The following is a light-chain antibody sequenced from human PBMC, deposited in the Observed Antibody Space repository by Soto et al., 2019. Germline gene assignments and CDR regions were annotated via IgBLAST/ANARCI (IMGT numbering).Light chain of an antibody. CDR1: QSVSNN. J-gene: IGKJ2*01. CDR3: QQYKTWPMYT. V-gene: IGKV3D-15*01. CDR2: YAS. Sequence: EIVMTQSPATLSVSPGERATLSCRASQSVSNNLAWYQQKPGQAPRLLVYYASTRATGIPARFSGSGSGTEFTLTISSLQSEDLAVYHCQQYKTWPMYTFGQGTQLEI.